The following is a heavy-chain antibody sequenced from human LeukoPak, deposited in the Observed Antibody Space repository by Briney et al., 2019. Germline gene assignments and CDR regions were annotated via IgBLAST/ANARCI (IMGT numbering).Heavy chain of an antibody. CDR2: INHSGST. D-gene: IGHD2-2*01. CDR3: ARSVPTSRSWFDP. J-gene: IGHJ5*02. CDR1: GGSFSGYY. V-gene: IGHV4-34*01. Sequence: SETLSLTCAVYGGSFSGYYWSWIRQPPGKGLEWVGEINHSGSTNYNPSLKSRVTISVDTSKIQFSLKLSSVTAADTAVYYCARSVPTSRSWFDPWGQGTLVTVSS.